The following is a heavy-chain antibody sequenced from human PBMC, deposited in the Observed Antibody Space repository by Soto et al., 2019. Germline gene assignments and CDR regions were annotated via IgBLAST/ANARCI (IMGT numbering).Heavy chain of an antibody. J-gene: IGHJ6*03. Sequence: EVQLVESGGGLVKPGGSLRLSCAASGFTFSSCSMNWVRQAPGKGLEWVSSISSSSSYIHYADSVKGRFTISRDNAKNSLYLQMNSLRAEDTAVYYCAREPPPTYDILTGSYYYYMDVWCKGTTVTVSS. CDR3: AREPPPTYDILTGSYYYYMDV. CDR1: GFTFSSCS. D-gene: IGHD3-9*01. V-gene: IGHV3-21*01. CDR2: ISSSSSYI.